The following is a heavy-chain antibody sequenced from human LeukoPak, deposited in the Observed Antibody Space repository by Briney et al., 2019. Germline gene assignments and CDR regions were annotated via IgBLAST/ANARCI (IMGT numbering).Heavy chain of an antibody. Sequence: SETLSLTCTVSGDSISSGSYYWSWIRQPAGKGLEWIGRINTSGSTNYNPSLKSRVTISIDTSKKQFSLKLSSVTAADTAVYYCARAPRYYDSSGYYGILGLDYWGQGTLLAVSS. CDR2: INTSGST. D-gene: IGHD3-22*01. CDR1: GDSISSGSYY. CDR3: ARAPRYYDSSGYYGILGLDY. J-gene: IGHJ4*02. V-gene: IGHV4-61*02.